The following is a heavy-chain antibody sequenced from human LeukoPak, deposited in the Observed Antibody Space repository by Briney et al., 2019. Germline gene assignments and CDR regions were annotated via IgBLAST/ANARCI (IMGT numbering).Heavy chain of an antibody. D-gene: IGHD3-16*01. CDR2: IYYSGSA. J-gene: IGHJ4*02. CDR3: AREGRGGTTDY. Sequence: SETLSLTCTVSGGSISSGGYYWSWIRQHPGKGLEWTGYIYYSGSAYYNPSLKSRVTISVDTSKNQFSLKLSSVTAADTAVYYCAREGRGGTTDYWGQGTLVTVSS. CDR1: GGSISSGGYY. V-gene: IGHV4-31*03.